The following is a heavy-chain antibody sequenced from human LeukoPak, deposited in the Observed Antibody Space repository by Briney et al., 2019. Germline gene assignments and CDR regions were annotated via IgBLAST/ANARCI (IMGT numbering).Heavy chain of an antibody. CDR1: GFTFSSYA. CDR2: ISGSGGST. Sequence: GGSLRLSCAASGFTFSSYAMSWVRQAPGKGLEWVSAISGSGGSTYYADSVKGRFTISRDNAKNSLYLDMNSLRADDTAVYYCARDPYDTGDVYYGAFDIWGRGTMVTVSS. J-gene: IGHJ3*02. D-gene: IGHD3-22*01. V-gene: IGHV3-23*01. CDR3: ARDPYDTGDVYYGAFDI.